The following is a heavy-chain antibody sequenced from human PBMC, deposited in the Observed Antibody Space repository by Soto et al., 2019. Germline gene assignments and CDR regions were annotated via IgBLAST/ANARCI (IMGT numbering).Heavy chain of an antibody. J-gene: IGHJ4*02. CDR2: IYYSGST. CDR3: ARSRAYDYIWGSYRIIDY. D-gene: IGHD3-16*02. Sequence: QVQLRESGPGLVKPSQTLSLTCTVSGGSISSGGYYWSWIRQHPGKGLEWVGYIYYSGSTYYNPSLKSRVTISVDTSKNQFSLKLSSVTAADTAVYYCARSRAYDYIWGSYRIIDYWGQGTLVTVSS. V-gene: IGHV4-31*03. CDR1: GGSISSGGYY.